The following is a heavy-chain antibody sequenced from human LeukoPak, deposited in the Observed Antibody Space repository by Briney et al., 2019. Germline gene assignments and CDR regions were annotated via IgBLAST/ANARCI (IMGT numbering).Heavy chain of an antibody. D-gene: IGHD6-19*01. J-gene: IGHJ4*02. CDR2: INHSGST. CDR3: AREYSSGWEDY. V-gene: IGHV4-34*01. Sequence: PSETLSLTCAVYGGSFSGYYWSWIRQPPGKGLEWIGEINHSGSTNYNPSLKSRVTISVDTSKNQFSLKLSSVTAADTAVYYCAREYSSGWEDYWGQGTLVTVSS. CDR1: GGSFSGYY.